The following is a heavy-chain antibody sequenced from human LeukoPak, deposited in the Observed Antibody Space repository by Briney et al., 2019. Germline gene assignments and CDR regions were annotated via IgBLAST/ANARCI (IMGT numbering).Heavy chain of an antibody. D-gene: IGHD4-17*01. CDR1: DPSTSTRRNY. Sequence: TSETQSPTCTVSDPSTSTRRNYSCWIRQPPGKGLAWIGRIYYSGSTYFNPSLQSRVTLSVDTSNSQFFLKLNSVTAADTAVYYCVRDYGDYARQYYYGMDVWGQGTTVTVSS. V-gene: IGHV4-39*01. J-gene: IGHJ6*02. CDR2: IYYSGST. CDR3: VRDYGDYARQYYYGMDV.